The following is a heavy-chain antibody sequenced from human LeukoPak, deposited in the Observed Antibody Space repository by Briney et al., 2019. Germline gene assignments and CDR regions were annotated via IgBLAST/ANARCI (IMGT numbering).Heavy chain of an antibody. J-gene: IGHJ4*02. CDR3: ARAGGIDY. CDR1: GYTFTSLP. Sequence: GASVKFSCKASGYTFTSLPMNWMRQAPGQGLEWMGWINTNTGNPAYAQGFTGRFVFSLDTSVSTAYLQINNLKPEDTAVYYCARAGGIDYWGQGTLVTVSS. CDR2: INTNTGNP. V-gene: IGHV7-4-1*02. D-gene: IGHD1-1*01.